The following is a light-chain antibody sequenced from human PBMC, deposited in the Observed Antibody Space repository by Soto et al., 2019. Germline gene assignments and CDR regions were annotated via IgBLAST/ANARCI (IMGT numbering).Light chain of an antibody. CDR3: QQYGSSPMYT. CDR1: QSVSSSY. CDR2: GAS. V-gene: IGKV3-20*01. Sequence: EIVLTQSPGTLSLSPGERATLSCRASQSVSSSYLAWYQQKPGQAPRLLIYGASGRATGIPDRFSGSGSGTYFTVTISRLEPEDFAVYYCQQYGSSPMYTFGQGTKLEIK. J-gene: IGKJ2*01.